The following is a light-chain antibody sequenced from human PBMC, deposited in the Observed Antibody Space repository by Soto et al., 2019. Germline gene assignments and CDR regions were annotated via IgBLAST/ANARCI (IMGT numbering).Light chain of an antibody. CDR2: KIS. Sequence: VIITPSPLFLPGSLGQAASISCMPIQGLVYMDGNTYVNWLHQMPVPYPRRLIYKISNRHSRVPNRFSSRWSGNYFTMQISLEEAEDVGVYYYMQGNHWPITFGQGTRLEIK. CDR1: QGLVYMDGNTY. V-gene: IGKV2-30*01. J-gene: IGKJ5*01. CDR3: MQGNHWPIT.